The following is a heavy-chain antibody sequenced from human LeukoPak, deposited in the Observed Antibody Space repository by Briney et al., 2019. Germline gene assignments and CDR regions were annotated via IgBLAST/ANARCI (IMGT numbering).Heavy chain of an antibody. J-gene: IGHJ5*02. Sequence: PSETLSLTCTVSGGSISSSSYCWGWIRQPPGKGLEWIGTIYYSGSTYYNPSLKSRVTISVDTSQNQFSLKVSSLSAADTAVYYCAREISVNWFDPWGQGTLVTVSS. CDR2: IYYSGST. CDR3: AREISVNWFDP. CDR1: GGSISSSSYC. V-gene: IGHV4-39*07.